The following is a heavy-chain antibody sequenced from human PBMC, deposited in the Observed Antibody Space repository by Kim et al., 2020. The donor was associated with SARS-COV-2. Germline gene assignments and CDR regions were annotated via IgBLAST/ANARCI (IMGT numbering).Heavy chain of an antibody. J-gene: IGHJ6*02. D-gene: IGHD1-26*01. Sequence: GGSLRLSCEASGFTFSSYDIHWVRQATGKGLEWVSTIGTTGDTYYPGSVKGRFTISRENAKNSLYLQMNSLRAGDTAVYYCARAVSGSYFPAYYYYGMDVWGQGTTVTVSS. V-gene: IGHV3-13*04. CDR1: GFTFSSYD. CDR2: IGTTGDT. CDR3: ARAVSGSYFPAYYYYGMDV.